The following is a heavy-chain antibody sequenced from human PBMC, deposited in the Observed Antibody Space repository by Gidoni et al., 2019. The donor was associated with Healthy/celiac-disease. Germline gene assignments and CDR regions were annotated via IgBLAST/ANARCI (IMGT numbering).Heavy chain of an antibody. CDR2: IWYDGSNK. D-gene: IGHD6-19*01. CDR1: GFPFSSYG. V-gene: IGHV3-33*01. J-gene: IGHJ4*02. CDR3: ATSIAVAGTSGFDY. Sequence: QVQLVESGGGVVQPGRSLGLSCAASGFPFSSYGMHWVRQAPGKGLEWVAVIWYDGSNKYYADSVKGRFTISRDNSKNTLYLQMNSLRAEDTAVYYCATSIAVAGTSGFDYWGQGTLVTVSS.